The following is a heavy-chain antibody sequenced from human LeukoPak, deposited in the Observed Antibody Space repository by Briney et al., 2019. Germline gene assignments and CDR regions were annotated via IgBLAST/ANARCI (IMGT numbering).Heavy chain of an antibody. V-gene: IGHV3-11*03. CDR1: GFTFSDYY. D-gene: IGHD3-22*01. CDR3: ARGRTYYYDSSGYSPFDY. Sequence: PGGSLRLSCAASGFTFSDYYMSWIRQAPGKGLEWVSYISSSSSYTNYADSVKGRFTISRDNAKNSLYLQMNSLRAEDTAVYYCARGRTYYYDSSGYSPFDYWGQGTLVTVSS. CDR2: ISSSSSYT. J-gene: IGHJ4*02.